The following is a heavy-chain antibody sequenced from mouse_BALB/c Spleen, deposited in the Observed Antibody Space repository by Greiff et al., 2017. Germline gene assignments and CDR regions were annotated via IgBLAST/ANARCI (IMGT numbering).Heavy chain of an antibody. J-gene: IGHJ4*01. CDR2: IWTGGGT. Sequence: VQLQESGPGLVAPSQSLSITCTVSGFSLTSYDISWIRQPPGKGLEWLGVIWTGGGTNYNSAFMSRLTISKDNSKSQVFLKMNSLQTDDTAIYYCVREGLCDMDYWGQGTSVTVSS. CDR3: VREGLCDMDY. V-gene: IGHV2-9-2*01. CDR1: GFSLTSYD.